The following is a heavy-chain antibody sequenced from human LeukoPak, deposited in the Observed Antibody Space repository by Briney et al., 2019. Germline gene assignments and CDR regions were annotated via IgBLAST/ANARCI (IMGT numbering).Heavy chain of an antibody. CDR1: GYTFANYG. CDR3: ARDLRVYYDSSGYYNGWFDP. CDR2: INPNSGGT. Sequence: ASVKVSCKASGYTFANYGFSWVRQAPGQGLEWMGWINPNSGGTNYAQKFQGRVTMTRDTSISTAYMELSRLRSDDTAVYYCARDLRVYYDSSGYYNGWFDPWGQGTLVTVSS. V-gene: IGHV1-2*02. J-gene: IGHJ5*02. D-gene: IGHD3-22*01.